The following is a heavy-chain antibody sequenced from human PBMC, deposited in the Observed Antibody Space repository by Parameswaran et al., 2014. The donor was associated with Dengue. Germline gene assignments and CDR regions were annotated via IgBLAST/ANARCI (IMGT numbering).Heavy chain of an antibody. J-gene: IGHJ5*01. V-gene: IGHV1-2*06. CDR3: ARVALLWFEELLDS. Sequence: WVRQAPGQGLEWMGRINPNSGDTKYAQKFQGRVTLTLDTSVSTAYMELSRLRSDDTAVYYCARVALLWFEELLDSWGQGTLVTVSS. D-gene: IGHD3-10*01. CDR2: INPNSGDT.